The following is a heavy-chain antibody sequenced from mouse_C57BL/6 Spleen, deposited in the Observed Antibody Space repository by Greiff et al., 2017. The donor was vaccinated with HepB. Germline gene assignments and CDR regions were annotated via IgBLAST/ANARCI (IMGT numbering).Heavy chain of an antibody. Sequence: VQRVESGAELARPGASVKLSCKASGYTFTSYGISWVKQRTGQGLEWIGEIYPRSGNTYYNEKFKGKATLTADKSSSTAYMELRSLTSEDSAVYFCAIPHYYGNYYAMDYWGQGTSVTVSS. J-gene: IGHJ4*01. CDR3: AIPHYYGNYYAMDY. CDR2: IYPRSGNT. CDR1: GYTFTSYG. V-gene: IGHV1-81*01. D-gene: IGHD1-1*01.